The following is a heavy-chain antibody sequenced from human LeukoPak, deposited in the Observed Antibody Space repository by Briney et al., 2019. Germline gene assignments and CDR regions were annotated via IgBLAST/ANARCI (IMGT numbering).Heavy chain of an antibody. CDR3: ARALWNPGGYYFDY. V-gene: IGHV1-8*01. Sequence: ASVKVSCKASGYTFTSYDINWVRQATGQGLEWMGWMNPNSGNTGYAQKFQGRVTMTRNTSISTAYMELSSLRSEDAAVYYCARALWNPGGYYFDYGGQGTLVTVSS. J-gene: IGHJ4*02. CDR2: MNPNSGNT. CDR1: GYTFTSYD. D-gene: IGHD2-21*01.